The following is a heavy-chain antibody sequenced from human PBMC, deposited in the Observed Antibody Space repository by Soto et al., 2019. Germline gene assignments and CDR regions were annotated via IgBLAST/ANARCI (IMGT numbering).Heavy chain of an antibody. D-gene: IGHD3-3*01. V-gene: IGHV3-23*01. J-gene: IGHJ4*02. CDR1: GFTFSSYA. CDR2: ISGSGGST. CDR3: AKDAGFLEWYGDYYFDY. Sequence: GGSLRLSCAASGFTFSSYAMSWVRQAPGKGLEWVSAISGSGGSTYYADSVKGRFTISRDNSKNTLYLQMNSLRAEDTAVYYCAKDAGFLEWYGDYYFDYWGQGTLVTVSS.